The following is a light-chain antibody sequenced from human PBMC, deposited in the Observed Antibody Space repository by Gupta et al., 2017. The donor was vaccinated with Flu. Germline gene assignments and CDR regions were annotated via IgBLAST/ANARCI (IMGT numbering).Light chain of an antibody. CDR3: QAWDSSTPHVV. V-gene: IGLV3-1*01. CDR2: QDS. Sequence: SYELTQPPSVSVPPGQTASILCSGDKLGDKYACWYQQKPGQSPVLVIYQDSKRPSGIPERFSGSNSGNTATLTISGTQAMDEADYYCQAWDSSTPHVVFGGGTKLTVL. CDR1: KLGDKY. J-gene: IGLJ2*01.